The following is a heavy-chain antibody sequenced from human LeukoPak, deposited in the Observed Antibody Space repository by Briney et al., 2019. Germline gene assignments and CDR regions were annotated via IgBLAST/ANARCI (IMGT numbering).Heavy chain of an antibody. J-gene: IGHJ4*02. V-gene: IGHV3-23*01. CDR2: ISGSGADT. CDR3: ARKSASGNYPLDY. Sequence: PGRSLRLSCAASGFTFSSYAMHWVRQAPGRGLEWISTISGSGADTYYADSVKGRFTISRDNAKNTVFLQMSSLRAEDTALYYCARKSASGNYPLDYWGQGTLVTVSS. D-gene: IGHD3-10*01. CDR1: GFTFSSYA.